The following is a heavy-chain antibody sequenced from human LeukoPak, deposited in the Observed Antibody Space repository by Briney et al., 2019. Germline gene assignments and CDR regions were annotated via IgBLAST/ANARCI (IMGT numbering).Heavy chain of an antibody. Sequence: ASVKVSCKASGYTFTGFYLHWMRQAPGQGLEWVGWINPKSDATNYAQTFQGRVTMTRDTSISTAYMELSSLRSDDTAVYYCAIATTPADFEYWGQGTLVTVSS. J-gene: IGHJ4*02. CDR1: GYTFTGFY. CDR3: AIATTPADFEY. V-gene: IGHV1-2*02. CDR2: INPKSDAT. D-gene: IGHD2-15*01.